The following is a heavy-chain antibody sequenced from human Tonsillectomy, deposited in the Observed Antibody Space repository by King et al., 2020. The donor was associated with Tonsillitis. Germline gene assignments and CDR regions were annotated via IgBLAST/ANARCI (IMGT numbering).Heavy chain of an antibody. Sequence: VQLQESGPGLVKPSETLSLTCTVSGGSVSSGSYYWSWIRQPPGKGLEWIGYIYYSGSTNYNPSLKSRVTISVDTSKNQFSLKLSSVTAADTAVYYCARVRIVPAAPSNWFDPWGQGTLLTVSS. J-gene: IGHJ5*02. CDR3: ARVRIVPAAPSNWFDP. D-gene: IGHD2-2*01. V-gene: IGHV4-61*01. CDR1: GGSVSSGSYY. CDR2: IYYSGST.